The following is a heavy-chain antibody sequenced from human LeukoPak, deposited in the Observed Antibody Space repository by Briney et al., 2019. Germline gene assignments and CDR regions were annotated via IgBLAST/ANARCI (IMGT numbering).Heavy chain of an antibody. V-gene: IGHV4-39*01. CDR1: GGSISSSSYY. D-gene: IGHD3-22*01. CDR3: ARVSSGDLFDY. J-gene: IGHJ4*02. Sequence: SETLSLTCTVSGGSISSSSYYWGWIRQPPGKGLEWIGSIYYSGSTYYNPSLKSRVTISVDTSKNQFSLKLSSVTAADTAVYYCARVSSGDLFDYWGQGTLVTVSS. CDR2: IYYSGST.